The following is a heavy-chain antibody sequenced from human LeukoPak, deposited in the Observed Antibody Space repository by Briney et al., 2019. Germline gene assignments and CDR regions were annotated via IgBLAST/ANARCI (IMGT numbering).Heavy chain of an antibody. D-gene: IGHD1-1*01. CDR3: ARGDHDRSDTRIYYYYYYMDV. CDR1: RFTFSSYA. CDR2: ISYDGSNK. J-gene: IGHJ6*03. V-gene: IGHV3-30-3*01. Sequence: SGGSLRLSCAASRFTFSSYAMHWVRQAPGKGLEWVAVISYDGSNKYYADSVKGRFTISRDNSKNTLYLQMNSLRAEDTAVYHCARGDHDRSDTRIYYYYYYMDVWGKGTTVTVSS.